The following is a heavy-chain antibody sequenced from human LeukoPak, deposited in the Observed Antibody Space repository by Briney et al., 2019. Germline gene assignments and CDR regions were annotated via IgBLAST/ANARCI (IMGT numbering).Heavy chain of an antibody. CDR3: ARVGYSDLGDSGAFDY. V-gene: IGHV4-30-2*01. D-gene: IGHD4-17*01. CDR1: GGSISSGGYS. CDR2: IYHSGST. J-gene: IGHJ4*02. Sequence: PSQTLSLTCAVSGGSISSGGYSWSWIRQPQGKGLEWIVYIYHSGSTYYNPSLKSRVTISVYRSKNQLSLKLSSVTAADTAVYYCARVGYSDLGDSGAFDYWGQGTLVTVSS.